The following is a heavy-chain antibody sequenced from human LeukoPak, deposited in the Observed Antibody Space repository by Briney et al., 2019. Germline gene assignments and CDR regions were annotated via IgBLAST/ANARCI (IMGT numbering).Heavy chain of an antibody. Sequence: ASVTVSCTASGYTFTGYYMHWVRQAPGQGLERMGWINPNSGGTNYAQKFQGWVTMTWDTSISTAYMELSRLRSDDTAVYYCARARTSSGWYYFDYWGQGTLVTVS. CDR1: GYTFTGYY. D-gene: IGHD6-19*01. CDR3: ARARTSSGWYYFDY. CDR2: INPNSGGT. V-gene: IGHV1-2*04. J-gene: IGHJ4*02.